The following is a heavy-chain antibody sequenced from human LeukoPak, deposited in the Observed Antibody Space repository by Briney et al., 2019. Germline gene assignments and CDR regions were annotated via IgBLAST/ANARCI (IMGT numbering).Heavy chain of an antibody. J-gene: IGHJ4*02. D-gene: IGHD6-13*01. V-gene: IGHV3-66*01. CDR2: IYSGGST. CDR3: AREGIAAAGFDY. CDR1: GFTVSSNY. Sequence: GGSLRLSCAASGFTVSSNYMSWVREAPGKGLEWVSVIYSGGSTYYADSVKGRFTISRDNSKNTLYLQMNSLRAEDTAVYYCAREGIAAAGFDYWGQGTLVTVSS.